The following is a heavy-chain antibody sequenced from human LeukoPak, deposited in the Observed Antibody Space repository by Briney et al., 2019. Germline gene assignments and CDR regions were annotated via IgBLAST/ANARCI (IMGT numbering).Heavy chain of an antibody. V-gene: IGHV1-46*01. CDR2: INPSGGST. CDR3: AGDRLAGSTYYGLLYY. CDR1: GYTFTSYY. J-gene: IGHJ4*02. Sequence: GASVKVSCKASGYTFTSYYMHWVRQAPGQGLEWMGIINPSGGSTSYAQKFQGRVTMTRDTSTSTVYMELSSLRSEDTAVYYCAGDRLAGSTYYGLLYYWGQGTLVTVSS. D-gene: IGHD3-3*01.